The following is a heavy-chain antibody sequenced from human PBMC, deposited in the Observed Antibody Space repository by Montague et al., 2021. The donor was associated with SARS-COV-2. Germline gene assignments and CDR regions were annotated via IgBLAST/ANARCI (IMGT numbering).Heavy chain of an antibody. D-gene: IGHD3-22*01. V-gene: IGHV4-59*01. CDR1: GGSISSYY. Sequence: SEILSLTCTVSGGSISSYYWNWIRQPPGKGLEWIGYIYYSGRTNYNPSLKSRVTISVDTSKNQFSLRLSSVTAANTAVYFCARGGATYYYDTSGYVNAFDTWGQGTMVTVSS. J-gene: IGHJ3*02. CDR2: IYYSGRT. CDR3: ARGGATYYYDTSGYVNAFDT.